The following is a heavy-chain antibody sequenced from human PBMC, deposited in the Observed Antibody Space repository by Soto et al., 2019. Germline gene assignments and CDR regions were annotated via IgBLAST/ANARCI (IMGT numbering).Heavy chain of an antibody. CDR2: ISGSGGST. D-gene: IGHD7-27*01. J-gene: IGHJ3*02. Sequence: GGSLRLSCAASGLTFSSYAMSWVRQAPGKGLEWVSAISGSGGSTYYADSVKGRFTISSDNSKNTLYLQMNNLRAEDMAVYYCAKDRLTGDLVSAFDIWGQGTMVTVS. CDR3: AKDRLTGDLVSAFDI. CDR1: GLTFSSYA. V-gene: IGHV3-23*01.